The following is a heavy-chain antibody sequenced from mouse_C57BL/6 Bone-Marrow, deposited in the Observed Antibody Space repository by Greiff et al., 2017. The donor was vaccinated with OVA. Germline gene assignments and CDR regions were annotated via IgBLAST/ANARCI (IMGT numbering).Heavy chain of an antibody. V-gene: IGHV14-3*01. D-gene: IGHD1-1*01. CDR3: ARWDYGSSYGAWFAY. J-gene: IGHJ3*01. CDR2: IDPANGNT. CDR1: GFNIKNTY. Sequence: VQLKESVAELVRPGASVKLSCTASGFNIKNTYMHWVKQRPEQGLEWIGRIDPANGNTKYAPKFQGKATITADTSSNTAYLQLSSLTSEDTAIYYWARWDYGSSYGAWFAYWGQGTLVTVSA.